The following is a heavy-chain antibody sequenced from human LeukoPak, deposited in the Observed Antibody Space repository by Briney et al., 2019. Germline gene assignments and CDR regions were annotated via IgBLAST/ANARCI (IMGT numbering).Heavy chain of an antibody. CDR3: ARTTLGCSGGSCYLGYYFDY. CDR2: ISQNGDS. CDR1: GGSLSFYY. Sequence: SETLSLTCGVSGGSLSFYYWSWIRQSPGKGLEWIAEISQNGDSNYNMSLKSRVTISLDKSKNQVSLKLNSVTAADTAVYYCARTTLGCSGGSCYLGYYFDYWGQGTLVTVSS. D-gene: IGHD2-15*01. J-gene: IGHJ4*02. V-gene: IGHV4-34*01.